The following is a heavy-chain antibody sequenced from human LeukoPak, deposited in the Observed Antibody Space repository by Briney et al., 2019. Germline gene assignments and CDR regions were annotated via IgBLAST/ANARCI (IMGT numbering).Heavy chain of an antibody. V-gene: IGHV4-34*01. CDR1: GGSFSGYY. CDR3: ARDIVVVVAAKFIWFDP. Sequence: PSETLSLTCAVYGGSFSGYYWSWIRQPPGKGLEWIGEINHSGSTNYNPSLKSRVTISVDTSKNQFSLKLSSVTAADTAVYYCARDIVVVVAAKFIWFDPWGQGTLVTVSS. J-gene: IGHJ5*02. D-gene: IGHD2-15*01. CDR2: INHSGST.